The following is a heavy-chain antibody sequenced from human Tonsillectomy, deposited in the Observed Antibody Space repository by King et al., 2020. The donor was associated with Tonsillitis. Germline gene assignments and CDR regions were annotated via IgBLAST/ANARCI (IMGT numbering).Heavy chain of an antibody. V-gene: IGHV4-59*01. Sequence: VQLQESGPGLVKPSETLSLTCTVSGGSISSYYWNWIRQPPGKELEWIGYIYYSGSTNYNPSLKSRVTISVDTSQNQFSLKLTSVTAADTALYYCARGGRDSGSPGRVDYWGQGTLVTVSS. CDR2: IYYSGST. CDR1: GGSISSYY. J-gene: IGHJ4*02. CDR3: ARGGRDSGSPGRVDY. D-gene: IGHD1-26*01.